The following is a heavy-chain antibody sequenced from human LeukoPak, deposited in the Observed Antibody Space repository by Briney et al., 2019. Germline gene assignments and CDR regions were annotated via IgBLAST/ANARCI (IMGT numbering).Heavy chain of an antibody. V-gene: IGHV4-34*01. CDR3: ARGPGSSWYRYYYYYGMDV. CDR1: GGSFSGYY. D-gene: IGHD6-13*01. J-gene: IGHJ6*02. Sequence: PSETLSLTCAVYGGSFSGYYWSWIRQPPGKGLEWIGEINHSGSTNYNPSLKSRVTISVDTSKNQFSLKLSSVTAADTAVYYRARGPGSSWYRYYYYYGMDVWGQGTTVTVYS. CDR2: INHSGST.